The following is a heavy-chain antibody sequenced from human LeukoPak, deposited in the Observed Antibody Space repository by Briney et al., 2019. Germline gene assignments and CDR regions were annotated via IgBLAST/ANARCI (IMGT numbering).Heavy chain of an antibody. Sequence: VKVSCKASGFTFTSSAVQWVRQARGQRLEWIGWIVVGSGNTNYAQKFQERVTITRDMSTSTAYMELSSLRSEDTAVYYCARDDFWSGPLDYWGQGTLVTVSS. J-gene: IGHJ4*02. CDR3: ARDDFWSGPLDY. CDR1: GFTFTSSA. CDR2: IVVGSGNT. D-gene: IGHD3-3*01. V-gene: IGHV1-58*01.